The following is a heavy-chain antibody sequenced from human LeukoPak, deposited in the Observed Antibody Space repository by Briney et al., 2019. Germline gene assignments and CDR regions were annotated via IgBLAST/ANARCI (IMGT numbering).Heavy chain of an antibody. J-gene: IGHJ3*02. CDR1: GGSISSYY. V-gene: IGHV4-59*01. CDR2: IYYSGST. CDR3: ARDADAFDI. Sequence: SETLSLTCTVSGGSISSYYWSWIRRPPGKGVEWIGYIYYSGSTNYNPSLKSRVTISVDTSKNQFSLKLSSVTAADTAVYYCARDADAFDIWGQGTMVTVSS.